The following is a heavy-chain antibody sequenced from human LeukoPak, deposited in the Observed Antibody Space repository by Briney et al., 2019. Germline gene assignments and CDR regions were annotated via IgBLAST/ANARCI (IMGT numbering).Heavy chain of an antibody. CDR2: IYTSGST. J-gene: IGHJ4*02. D-gene: IGHD6-13*01. CDR3: ARGAAAGKFDY. V-gene: IGHV4-4*07. CDR1: GGSISSYY. Sequence: SETLSLNCTVSGGSISSYYWSWIRQPAGKGLEWIGRIYTSGSTNYNPSLKSRVTMSVDTSKNQFSLKLSSVTAADTAVYYCARGAAAGKFDYWGQETLVTVSS.